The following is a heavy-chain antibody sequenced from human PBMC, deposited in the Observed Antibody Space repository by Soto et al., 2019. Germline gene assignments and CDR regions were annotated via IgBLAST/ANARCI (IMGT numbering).Heavy chain of an antibody. CDR1: GFTFSNFD. CDR2: IGAARDP. Sequence: PGGSLRLSCANSGFTFSNFDMPWVRQVPGKGLEWVSAIGAARDPYYLGSVKGRFTISRDNAKNSVYLQMNDLRAGDSAVYYCARAYTGRLPRRADYYYAMEVWGQGTTVTVSS. J-gene: IGHJ6*01. V-gene: IGHV3-13*05. D-gene: IGHD3-10*01. CDR3: ARAYTGRLPRRADYYYAMEV.